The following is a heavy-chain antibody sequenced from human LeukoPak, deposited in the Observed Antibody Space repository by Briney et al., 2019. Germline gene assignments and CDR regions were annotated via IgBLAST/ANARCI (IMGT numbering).Heavy chain of an antibody. CDR2: IYTSGST. CDR3: ARGQQLWGWFDP. D-gene: IGHD5-18*01. Sequence: SETLSLTCTVSAGSISSGRYYWSWLRQPAGKGLEWIGRIYTSGSTNYNPSLKSRVTISVDTSKNQFSLKLTSVTAADTAVYYCARGQQLWGWFDPWGQGTLVTVSS. V-gene: IGHV4-61*02. J-gene: IGHJ5*02. CDR1: AGSISSGRYY.